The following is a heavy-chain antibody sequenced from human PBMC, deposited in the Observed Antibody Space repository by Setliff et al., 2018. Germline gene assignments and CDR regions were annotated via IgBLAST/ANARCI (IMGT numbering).Heavy chain of an antibody. Sequence: ASVKGSCKASGYTFTGYYMHWVRQAPGQGLEWMGRINPNSGGTNYAQKFQGRVTMTRDTSISTAYMELSRLRSDDTAVYYCARDEGSSYFYGMDVWGQGTTVTVSS. V-gene: IGHV1-2*06. D-gene: IGHD6-13*01. CDR1: GYTFTGYY. CDR3: ARDEGSSYFYGMDV. J-gene: IGHJ6*02. CDR2: INPNSGGT.